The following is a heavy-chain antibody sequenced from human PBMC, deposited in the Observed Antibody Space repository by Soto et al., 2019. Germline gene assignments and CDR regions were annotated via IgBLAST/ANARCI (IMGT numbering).Heavy chain of an antibody. Sequence: PSETLSLTCTVSGGSISSYYWSWIRQPPGKGLEWIGYIYYSGSTNYNPSLKSRVTISVDKSKNQFSLKLSSVTAADTAVYYCARIIDFLVVPALDAFYIRAQRTTVPVSS. D-gene: IGHD2-2*01. J-gene: IGHJ3*02. V-gene: IGHV4-59*01. CDR2: IYYSGST. CDR1: GGSISSYY. CDR3: ARIIDFLVVPALDAFYI.